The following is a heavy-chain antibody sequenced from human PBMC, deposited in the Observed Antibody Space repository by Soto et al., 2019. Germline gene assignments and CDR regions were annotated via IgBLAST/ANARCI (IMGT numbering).Heavy chain of an antibody. CDR3: ARGSFYDSSQSNYGMDV. CDR1: GYTFTSYG. CDR2: ISAYNGNT. D-gene: IGHD3-22*01. V-gene: IGHV1-18*01. J-gene: IGHJ6*02. Sequence: ASVKVSCQASGYTFTSYGISWVRQAPGQGLEWMGWISAYNGNTNYAQKLQGRVTMTTDTSTSTAYMELRSLRSDDTAVYYCARGSFYDSSQSNYGMDVWDQGTTVTVSS.